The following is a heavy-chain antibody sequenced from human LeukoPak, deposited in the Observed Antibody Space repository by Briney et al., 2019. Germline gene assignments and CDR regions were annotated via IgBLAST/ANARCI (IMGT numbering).Heavy chain of an antibody. CDR2: IYSGGTT. D-gene: IGHD6-13*01. J-gene: IGHJ5*02. V-gene: IGHV3-53*01. CDR3: ASTPLGIAAAGGFDP. Sequence: GGSLRLSCAASGFTVSSNYMSWVRQAPGKGLEWVSVIYSGGTTSYADSVKGRFTISRDNSKNTLYLQMNSLRAEDTAVYYCASTPLGIAAAGGFDPWGQGTLVTVSS. CDR1: GFTVSSNY.